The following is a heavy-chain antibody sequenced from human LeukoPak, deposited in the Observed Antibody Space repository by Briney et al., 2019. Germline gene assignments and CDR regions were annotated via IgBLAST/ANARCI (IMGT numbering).Heavy chain of an antibody. CDR3: ARSLMGRNDAFDI. D-gene: IGHD3-10*01. Sequence: ASVKVSCKASGYTFTSYYMHWVRQAPGQGLEWMGIINPSGGSTSYAQKFQGRVTITRDMSTSTVYMELSSLRSEDTAVYYCARSLMGRNDAFDIWGQGTMVTVSS. V-gene: IGHV1-46*01. CDR1: GYTFTSYY. J-gene: IGHJ3*02. CDR2: INPSGGST.